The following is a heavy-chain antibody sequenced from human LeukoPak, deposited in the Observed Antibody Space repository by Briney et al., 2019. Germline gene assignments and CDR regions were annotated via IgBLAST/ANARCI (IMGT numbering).Heavy chain of an antibody. Sequence: SETLSLTCSVSGGSISSSYWSWIRQPPGGGVGWIGYSYYTVDSNYSTSLKSRVTISFARSKTQFSLTLRSETATDTAVYYCARRVHNRGLYDLGAFDIWGQGTMVTVSS. V-gene: IGHV4-59*08. CDR3: ARRVHNRGLYDLGAFDI. D-gene: IGHD2-8*01. CDR2: SYYTVDS. CDR1: GGSISSSY. J-gene: IGHJ3*02.